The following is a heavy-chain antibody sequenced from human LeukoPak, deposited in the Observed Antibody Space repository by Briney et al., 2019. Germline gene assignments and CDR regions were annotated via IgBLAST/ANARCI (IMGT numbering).Heavy chain of an antibody. Sequence: PGGSLRLSRAASGFTFSSYEMNWVRQAPGKGLEWVSYISSSGSTIYYADSVKGRFTISRDNAKNSLYLQMNSLRAEDTAVYYCARASGDTVDTTTMGSYWGQGTLVTVSS. V-gene: IGHV3-48*03. J-gene: IGHJ4*02. D-gene: IGHD5-18*01. CDR2: ISSSGSTI. CDR3: ARASGDTVDTTTMGSY. CDR1: GFTFSSYE.